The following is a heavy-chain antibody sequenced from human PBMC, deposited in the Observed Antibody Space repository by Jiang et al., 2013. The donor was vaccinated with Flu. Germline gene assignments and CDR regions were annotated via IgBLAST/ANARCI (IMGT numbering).Heavy chain of an antibody. CDR2: INPGVNRT. D-gene: IGHD6-13*01. V-gene: IGHV1-46*01. J-gene: IGHJ1*01. CDR1: GYTFASYY. Sequence: EVKKPGASVKVSCKASGYTFASYYIHWVRQAPGQGLEWMGIINPGVNRTSYAQKFQGRVTMTRDTSTSTVYMELSSLRSEDTAVYYCARGGFSSSWLFQHWGQGTLVTVSS. CDR3: ARGGFSSSWLFQH.